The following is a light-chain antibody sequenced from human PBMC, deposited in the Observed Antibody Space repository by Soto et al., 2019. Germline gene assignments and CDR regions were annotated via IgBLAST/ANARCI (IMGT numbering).Light chain of an antibody. CDR2: DAS. V-gene: IGKV3-11*01. CDR3: QQRSNWPST. J-gene: IGKJ4*01. CDR1: QSVSRY. Sequence: EIVLTQSPATLSLSPGERATLSCSASQSVSRYLAWYQQKPGQAPRLLIYDASNRATGIPARFSGSGSGTDFTLTITSLEPEDFAVYYCQQRSNWPSTFGGGTKVE.